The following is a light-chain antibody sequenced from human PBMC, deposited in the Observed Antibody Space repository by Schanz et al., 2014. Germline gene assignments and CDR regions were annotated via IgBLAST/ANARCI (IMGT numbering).Light chain of an antibody. CDR2: GDN. V-gene: IGLV2-14*02. J-gene: IGLJ3*02. CDR3: SAYTRSSAHWF. Sequence: QSVLTQPASVSASPGQSITISCTGTATDIGGTYLVSWYQQNPGEAPKLLILGDNHRPSGVSNRFSGSKSANTASLTISGLQAEDEADYYCSAYTRSSAHWFFGGGTKLTVL. CDR1: ATDIGGTYL.